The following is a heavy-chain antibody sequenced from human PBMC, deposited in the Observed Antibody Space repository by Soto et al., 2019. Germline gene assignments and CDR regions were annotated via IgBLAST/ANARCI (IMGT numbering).Heavy chain of an antibody. CDR2: ISGSDGRT. Sequence: EVQLLESGGGLVRPGGSLRLSCAASGFIFSSYAMSWVRQAPGKGLEWVSTISGSDGRTYSTDSVKGRFTISRDNSRNTAYLQMNSLRVEDTAVYYCAKGVPQYTPLSLLDYWGRGTLVTVSS. J-gene: IGHJ4*02. D-gene: IGHD2-2*02. CDR1: GFIFSSYA. CDR3: AKGVPQYTPLSLLDY. V-gene: IGHV3-23*01.